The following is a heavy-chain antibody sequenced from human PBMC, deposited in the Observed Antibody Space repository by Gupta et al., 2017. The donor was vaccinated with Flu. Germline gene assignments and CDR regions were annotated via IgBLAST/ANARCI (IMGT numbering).Heavy chain of an antibody. J-gene: IGHJ4*02. CDR2: ISGSGGST. D-gene: IGHD3-3*01. CDR1: GFTFSSYA. CDR3: AEIWGKRDFWSGSRDY. Sequence: EVQLLESGGGLVQPGGSLRLSCAASGFTFSSYAMSWVRQAPGKGLGWVSAISGSGGSTYYADSVKGRFTISRDNSKNTLYLQMNSLRAEDTAVYYCAEIWGKRDFWSGSRDYWGQGTLVTVSS. V-gene: IGHV3-23*01.